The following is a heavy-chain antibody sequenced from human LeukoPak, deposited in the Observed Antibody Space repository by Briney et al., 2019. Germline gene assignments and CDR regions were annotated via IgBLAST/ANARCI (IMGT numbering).Heavy chain of an antibody. CDR2: INDSGGNT. V-gene: IGHV3-23*01. CDR3: ARHSSSWIDY. Sequence: PGGSLRLSCAASGFTFSSYAMSWVRQAPGKGLEWVSLINDSGGNTYYADSVKGRFTISRDNSKNTLFLQMSSLRAEDTAVYYCARHSSSWIDYWGQGTLVTVSS. D-gene: IGHD6-13*01. CDR1: GFTFSSYA. J-gene: IGHJ4*02.